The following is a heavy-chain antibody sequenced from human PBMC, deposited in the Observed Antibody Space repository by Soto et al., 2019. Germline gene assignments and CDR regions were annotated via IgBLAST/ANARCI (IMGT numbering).Heavy chain of an antibody. CDR1: GFTFSSYV. CDR2: ISGSGGST. J-gene: IGHJ4*02. V-gene: IGHV3-23*01. Sequence: LRLSCAASGFTFSSYVMSWVRQAPGKGLERVSAISGSGGSTYYGDSVKGRFTISRDNSKNTLNLQMNSLRAEDTAVYYCAKVRADYYDSSGPIDYWGQGTLVTVSS. CDR3: AKVRADYYDSSGPIDY. D-gene: IGHD3-22*01.